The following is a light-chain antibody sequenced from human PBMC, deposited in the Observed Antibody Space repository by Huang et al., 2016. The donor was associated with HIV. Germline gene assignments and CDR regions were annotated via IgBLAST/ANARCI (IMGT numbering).Light chain of an antibody. CDR1: QSISSY. J-gene: IGKJ4*01. CDR2: AAS. Sequence: DIQMTQSPSSLSASVGDRVTITCRASQSISSYLNWYQQNPGKAPKLLIYAASSLQRAVPSRFSGSGSVTDFTLTISSLQPEDFATYYCQQSYSTPLTFGGGTKVEIK. V-gene: IGKV1-39*01. CDR3: QQSYSTPLT.